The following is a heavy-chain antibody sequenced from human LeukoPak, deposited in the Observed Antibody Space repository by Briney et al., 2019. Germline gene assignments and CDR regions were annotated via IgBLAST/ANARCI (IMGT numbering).Heavy chain of an antibody. CDR2: IYYSGST. V-gene: IGHV4-59*01. J-gene: IGHJ3*02. CDR1: GGSISSYY. Sequence: SETLSLTCTVSGGSISSYYWSWIRQPPGKGLEWIGYIYYSGSTNHNPSLKSRVTISVDTSKNQFSLKLSSVTAADTAVYYCARVGVEFLDAFDIRGQGTMVTVSS. D-gene: IGHD3-3*01. CDR3: ARVGVEFLDAFDI.